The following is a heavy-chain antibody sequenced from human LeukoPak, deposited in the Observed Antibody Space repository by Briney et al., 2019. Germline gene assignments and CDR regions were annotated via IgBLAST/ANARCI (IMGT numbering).Heavy chain of an antibody. Sequence: SGGSLRLSCAASGFTFSSYEMNWVRQAPGKGLEWVSYISSSGSTIYYADSVKGRFTISRDNAKNSLYLQMNSLRAEDTAVYYCAREGITDYGMDVWGQGTTVTVSS. CDR3: AREGITDYGMDV. D-gene: IGHD1-14*01. V-gene: IGHV3-48*03. CDR1: GFTFSSYE. J-gene: IGHJ6*02. CDR2: ISSSGSTI.